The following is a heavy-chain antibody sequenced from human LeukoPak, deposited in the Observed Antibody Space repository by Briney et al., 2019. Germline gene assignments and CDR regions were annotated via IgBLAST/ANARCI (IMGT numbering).Heavy chain of an antibody. J-gene: IGHJ4*02. CDR3: ARDRSGSYDY. V-gene: IGHV4-4*02. CDR2: IYYSGST. D-gene: IGHD1-26*01. CDR1: GGSISSNNW. Sequence: SGTLSLTCAVSGGSISSNNWWSWVRQPPGKGLEWIGYIYYSGSTYYNPSLKSRVTISVDTSKNQFSLKLSSVTAADTAVYYCARDRSGSYDYWGQGTLVTVSS.